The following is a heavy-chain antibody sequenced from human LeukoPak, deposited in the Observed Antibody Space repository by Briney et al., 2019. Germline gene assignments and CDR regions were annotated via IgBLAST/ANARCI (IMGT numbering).Heavy chain of an antibody. J-gene: IGHJ4*02. CDR2: ISPNNGGT. V-gene: IGHV1-2*02. CDR1: GYSFTGYY. CDR3: ARDGTSVMVDFDY. D-gene: IGHD5-18*01. Sequence: ASVKVSCKASGYSFTGYYMYWVRQAPGQGLEWMGWISPNNGGTNYAQKFQGRVTMTRDTSISTAYMELSRLRSDDTAVYYCARDGTSVMVDFDYWDQGTLVTVSS.